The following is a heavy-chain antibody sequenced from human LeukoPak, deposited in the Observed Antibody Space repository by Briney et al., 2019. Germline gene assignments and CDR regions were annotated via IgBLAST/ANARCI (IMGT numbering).Heavy chain of an antibody. J-gene: IGHJ4*02. Sequence: SETLSLTCAVCGGSFSGYYWSWIRQPPGKGLEWIGEINHSGSTNYNPSLKSRVTISVDTSKNQFSLKLSSVTAADTAVYYCARDGRFPPEVLPRYFDYWGQGTLVTVSS. CDR2: INHSGST. D-gene: IGHD1-26*01. CDR1: GGSFSGYY. CDR3: ARDGRFPPEVLPRYFDY. V-gene: IGHV4-34*01.